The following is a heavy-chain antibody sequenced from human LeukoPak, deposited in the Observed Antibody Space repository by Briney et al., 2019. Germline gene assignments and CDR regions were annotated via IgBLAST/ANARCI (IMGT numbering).Heavy chain of an antibody. CDR3: AKRGERAFDY. CDR2: IGASGADT. V-gene: IGHV3-23*01. CDR1: GFTFSTYA. J-gene: IGHJ4*02. Sequence: RTGGSLRLSCTASGFTFSTYAMTWVRQAPGKGLDWVSGIGASGADTYYADSAKGRFTISRDNSENMLYLQMNSLRAEDTAIYYCAKRGERAFDYWGQGTLVTVSS. D-gene: IGHD3-16*01.